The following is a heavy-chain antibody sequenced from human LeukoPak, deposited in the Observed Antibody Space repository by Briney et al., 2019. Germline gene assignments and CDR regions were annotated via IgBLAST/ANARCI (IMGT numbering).Heavy chain of an antibody. V-gene: IGHV4-4*07. CDR1: GGSISSYY. Sequence: PSETLSLTCTVSGGSISSYYWSWIRQPAGKGLEWIGRIYTSGSTNYNPSLKSRVTMSVDTSKNQFSLKLSSVTAADTAVYYCARGGSGLVVVPAACYDYWGQGTLVTVSS. CDR2: IYTSGST. J-gene: IGHJ4*02. CDR3: ARGGSGLVVVPAACYDY. D-gene: IGHD2-2*01.